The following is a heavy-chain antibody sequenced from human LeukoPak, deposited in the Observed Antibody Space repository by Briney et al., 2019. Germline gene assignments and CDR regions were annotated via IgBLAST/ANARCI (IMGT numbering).Heavy chain of an antibody. J-gene: IGHJ4*02. V-gene: IGHV1-8*01. CDR1: GYTFTSYD. CDR3: ASRHRIVVV. CDR2: MNPNSGNT. D-gene: IGHD3-22*01. Sequence: ASVKVSCKASGYTFTSYDINWVRQTTEQGLEWMGWMNPNSGNTGYAQKFQGGVTMNRNTSISTAYMELSSLRSEDTAVYYCASRHRIVVVWGQGTQVTVSS.